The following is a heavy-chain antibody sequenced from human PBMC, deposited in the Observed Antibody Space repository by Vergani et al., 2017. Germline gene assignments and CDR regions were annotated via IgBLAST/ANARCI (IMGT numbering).Heavy chain of an antibody. J-gene: IGHJ4*02. D-gene: IGHD6-6*01. CDR2: ISSSSSYI. CDR3: AKDEYSSSSYYFDY. Sequence: EVQLVESGGGLVKPGGSLRLSCAASGFTFSSYSMNWVRQAPGKGLEWVSSISSSSSYIYYADSVKGRFTISRDNAKNSLYLQMNSLRAEDTAVYYCAKDEYSSSSYYFDYWGQGTLVTVSS. CDR1: GFTFSSYS. V-gene: IGHV3-21*04.